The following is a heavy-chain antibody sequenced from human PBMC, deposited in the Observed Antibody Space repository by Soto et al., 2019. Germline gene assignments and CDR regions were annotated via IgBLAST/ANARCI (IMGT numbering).Heavy chain of an antibody. Sequence: PSETLSLTCAVYGGSFSGYYWSWIRQPPGKGLEWIGEINHSGSTNYNPSLKSRVTISVDTSKNQFSLKLSSVTAADTAVYYCARGFTYYDILTGSPKSYGMDVWXQGTTVT. V-gene: IGHV4-34*01. CDR3: ARGFTYYDILTGSPKSYGMDV. CDR2: INHSGST. J-gene: IGHJ6*02. CDR1: GGSFSGYY. D-gene: IGHD3-9*01.